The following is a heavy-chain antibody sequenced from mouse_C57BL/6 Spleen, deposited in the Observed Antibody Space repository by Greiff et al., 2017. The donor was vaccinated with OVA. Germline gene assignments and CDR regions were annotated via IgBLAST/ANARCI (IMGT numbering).Heavy chain of an antibody. CDR1: GYAFSSSW. CDR2: IYPGDGDT. D-gene: IGHD2-2*01. J-gene: IGHJ1*03. CDR3: ARWGYDVQYFDV. Sequence: VQLQQSGPELVKPGASVKISCKASGYAFSSSWMNWVKQRPGKGLEWIGRIYPGDGDTNYNGKFKGKATLTADKSSSTAYMQLSSLTSEDSAVYFCARWGYDVQYFDVWGTGTTVTVSS. V-gene: IGHV1-82*01.